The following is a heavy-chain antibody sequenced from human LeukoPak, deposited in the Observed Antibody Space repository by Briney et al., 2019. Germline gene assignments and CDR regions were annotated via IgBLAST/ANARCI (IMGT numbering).Heavy chain of an antibody. CDR3: AKEGGDWGEGYFDY. Sequence: AGGSLRLSCAASGFTFSDSYMSWIRQVPGKGLEWISYISSSGGTIYYADSVKGRFTISRNNAKNSLYLQMNSLRAEDTAVYYCAKEGGDWGEGYFDYWGQGTLVTVSS. V-gene: IGHV3-11*01. CDR1: GFTFSDSY. J-gene: IGHJ4*02. CDR2: ISSSGGTI. D-gene: IGHD7-27*01.